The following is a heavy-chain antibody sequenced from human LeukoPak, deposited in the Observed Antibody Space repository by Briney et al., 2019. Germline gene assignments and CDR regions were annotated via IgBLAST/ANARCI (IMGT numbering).Heavy chain of an antibody. D-gene: IGHD6-6*01. Sequence: SETLSLTCTVSGGSISSYYWSWIWQPPGKGLEWIGYIYYSGSTNYNPSLKSRVTISVDTSKNQFSLKLSSVTAADTAVYYCARHGAGAARPLDYWGQGTLVTVSS. CDR3: ARHGAGAARPLDY. CDR2: IYYSGST. CDR1: GGSISSYY. V-gene: IGHV4-59*08. J-gene: IGHJ4*02.